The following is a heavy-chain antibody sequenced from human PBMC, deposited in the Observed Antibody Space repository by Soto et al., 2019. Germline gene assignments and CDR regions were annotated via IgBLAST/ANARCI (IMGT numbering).Heavy chain of an antibody. J-gene: IGHJ4*02. Sequence: ASVKVSCKASGCTFTGYYMHWVRQAPGQGLEWMGWINPNSGGTNYAQKFQGRVTMTRDTSISTAYMELSRLRSDDTAVYYCASLSYYYDSSGYYSWGQGTLVTVSS. CDR1: GCTFTGYY. V-gene: IGHV1-2*02. CDR2: INPNSGGT. D-gene: IGHD3-22*01. CDR3: ASLSYYYDSSGYYS.